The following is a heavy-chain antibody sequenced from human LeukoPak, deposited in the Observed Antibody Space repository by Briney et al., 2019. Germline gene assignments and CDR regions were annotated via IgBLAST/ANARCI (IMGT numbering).Heavy chain of an antibody. CDR3: ATGGVTVYSYGPDY. V-gene: IGHV1-69*13. D-gene: IGHD5-18*01. CDR1: GGIFSKWS. CDR2: IIPEFEEK. J-gene: IGHJ4*02. Sequence: SVKASCRAIGGIFSKWSISWVRQAPGQGLEWVGTIIPEFEEKHYAQKLQGRVTISADDSASAAYMELSSLRSDDTAIYYWATGGVTVYSYGPDYWGQGTLVAVSS.